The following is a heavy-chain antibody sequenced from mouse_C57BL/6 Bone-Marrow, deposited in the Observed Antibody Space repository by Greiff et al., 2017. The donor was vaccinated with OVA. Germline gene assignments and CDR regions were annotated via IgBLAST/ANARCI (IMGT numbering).Heavy chain of an antibody. CDR3: ARHEEEIYYYGSSLYYFDY. CDR2: FYPGSGSI. CDR1: GYTFTEYT. J-gene: IGHJ2*01. Sequence: VKLVESGAELVKPGASVKLSCKASGYTFTEYTIHWVKQRSGQGLEWIGWFYPGSGSIKYNEKFKDKATLTADKSSSTVYMELSRLTSEDSAVYFCARHEEEIYYYGSSLYYFDYWGQGTTLTVSS. D-gene: IGHD1-1*01. V-gene: IGHV1-62-2*01.